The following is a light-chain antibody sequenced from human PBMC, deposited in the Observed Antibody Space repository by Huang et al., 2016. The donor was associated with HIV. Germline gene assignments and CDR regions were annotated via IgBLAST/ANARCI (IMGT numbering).Light chain of an antibody. Sequence: DIQMTQSPSTLSASVGDRITITCRASQSISNWLAWYQQKPGKAPKLLIYHASSLESGVPSRFSGSGSGTEFTLTVTSLQPDDFATYYCQQYKSYPYTFGQGTKVDI. CDR2: HAS. CDR1: QSISNW. CDR3: QQYKSYPYT. J-gene: IGKJ2*01. V-gene: IGKV1-5*03.